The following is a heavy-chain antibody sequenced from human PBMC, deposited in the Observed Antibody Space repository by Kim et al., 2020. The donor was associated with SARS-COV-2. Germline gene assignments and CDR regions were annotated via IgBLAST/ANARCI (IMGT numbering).Heavy chain of an antibody. CDR2: IYYSGST. V-gene: IGHV4-39*01. CDR3: ARRDGYNHRGFDY. CDR1: GGSISSSSYY. D-gene: IGHD5-12*01. Sequence: SETLSLTCTVYGGSISSSSYYWGWIRQPPGKGLEWIGSIYYSGSTYYNPSLKSRVTVSVDTSKNQFSLKLSSVTAADTAVYYCARRDGYNHRGFDYWGQGTLVTVSS. J-gene: IGHJ4*02.